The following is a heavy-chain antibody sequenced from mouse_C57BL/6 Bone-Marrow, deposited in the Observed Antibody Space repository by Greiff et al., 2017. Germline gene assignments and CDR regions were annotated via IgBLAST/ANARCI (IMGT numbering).Heavy chain of an antibody. CDR3: TRAQKSGRGYWYFDV. J-gene: IGHJ1*03. Sequence: EVQLQESGEGLVKPGGSLKLSCAASGFTFSSYAMSWVRQTPEKRLEWVAYISSGGDYIYYADTVKGRFTIARDNARNTLDLQMSSLKSEDTAMYYGTRAQKSGRGYWYFDVWGTGTTVTVSS. D-gene: IGHD1-1*01. CDR2: ISSGGDYI. CDR1: GFTFSSYA. V-gene: IGHV5-9-1*02.